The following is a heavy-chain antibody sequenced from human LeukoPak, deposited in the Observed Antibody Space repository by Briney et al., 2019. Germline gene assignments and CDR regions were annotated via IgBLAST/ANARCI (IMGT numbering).Heavy chain of an antibody. Sequence: GGSLRLSCAASGFTVSSNYMSWVRQAPGKGLEWVSRINSDGSSTSYADSVKGRFTISRDNAKNTLYLQMNSLRAEDTAVYYCARGSIFDYYYMDVWGKGTTVTVSS. CDR3: ARGSIFDYYYMDV. V-gene: IGHV3-74*01. CDR1: GFTVSSNY. J-gene: IGHJ6*03. CDR2: INSDGSST. D-gene: IGHD6-6*01.